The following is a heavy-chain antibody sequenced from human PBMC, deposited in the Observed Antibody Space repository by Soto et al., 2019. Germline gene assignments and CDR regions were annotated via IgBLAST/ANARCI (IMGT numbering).Heavy chain of an antibody. CDR2: FDPEDGET. D-gene: IGHD2-21*02. V-gene: IGHV1-24*01. CDR3: VLPAYCGGDCYFDAFDI. J-gene: IGHJ3*02. Sequence: ASVKVSCKVSGYTLTELSMHWVRQAPGKGLEWMGGFDPEDGETIYAQKFQGRVTMTADESTSTAHMELSSLRSEDTAVYYCVLPAYCGGDCYFDAFDIWGQGTMVTVSS. CDR1: GYTLTELS.